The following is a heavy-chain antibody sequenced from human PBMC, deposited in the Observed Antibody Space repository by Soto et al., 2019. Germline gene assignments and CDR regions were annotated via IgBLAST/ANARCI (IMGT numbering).Heavy chain of an antibody. CDR1: GGTLSSYR. V-gene: IGHV1-69*06. J-gene: IGHJ6*02. CDR3: ARDLPSLEVRSYGMDV. D-gene: IGHD3-10*01. Sequence: GASVQVSCKVSGGTLSSYRFSWVRQAPGQGLEWMGGITPVFGTPDYAQKFQGRVTVTADRSTNTAYMELSRLTSEDTAVYYCARDLPSLEVRSYGMDVWGQGTTVTVSS. CDR2: ITPVFGTP.